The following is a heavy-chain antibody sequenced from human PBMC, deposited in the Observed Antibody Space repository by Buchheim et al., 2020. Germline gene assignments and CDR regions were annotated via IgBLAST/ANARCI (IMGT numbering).Heavy chain of an antibody. CDR3: AKDPDSYCSGGSCYFSYGMDV. D-gene: IGHD2-15*01. J-gene: IGHJ6*02. V-gene: IGHV3-23*01. Sequence: EVQLLESGGGLVQPGGSLRLSCAASGFTFSSYAMSWVRQAPGKGLEWVSAISGSGGSTYYADSVKGRFTISRDNSKNTLYLQMNSLRAEDTAVYYCAKDPDSYCSGGSCYFSYGMDVWGQGTT. CDR2: ISGSGGST. CDR1: GFTFSSYA.